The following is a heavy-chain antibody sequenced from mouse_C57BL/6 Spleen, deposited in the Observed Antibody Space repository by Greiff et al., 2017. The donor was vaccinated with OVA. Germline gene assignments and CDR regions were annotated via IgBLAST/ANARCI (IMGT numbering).Heavy chain of an antibody. CDR3: ARDRYYYGSSYFDY. D-gene: IGHD1-1*01. CDR1: GYTFTSYW. J-gene: IGHJ2*01. V-gene: IGHV1-52*01. Sequence: QVQLQQPGAELVRPGSSVKLSCKASGYTFTSYWMHWVKQRPIQGLEWIGNIDPSDSETHYNQKFKDKATLTVDKSYSTAYMQLSSLTSEHSAVYYCARDRYYYGSSYFDYWGQGTTLTVSS. CDR2: IDPSDSET.